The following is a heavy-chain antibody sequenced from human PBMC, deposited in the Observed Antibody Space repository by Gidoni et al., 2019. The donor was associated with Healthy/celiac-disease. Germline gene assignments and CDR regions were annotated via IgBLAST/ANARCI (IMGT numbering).Heavy chain of an antibody. CDR2: IYYSGST. Sequence: QVQLQESGPGLVKPSETLSLTCTVSGGSISSYYWSWIRQPPGKGLEWIGYIYYSGSTNYNPSLKSRVTISVDTSKNQFSLKLSSVTAADTAVYYCARIREDYDSSGYDWYFDLWGRGTLVTVSS. D-gene: IGHD3-22*01. J-gene: IGHJ2*01. CDR3: ARIREDYDSSGYDWYFDL. V-gene: IGHV4-59*01. CDR1: GGSISSYY.